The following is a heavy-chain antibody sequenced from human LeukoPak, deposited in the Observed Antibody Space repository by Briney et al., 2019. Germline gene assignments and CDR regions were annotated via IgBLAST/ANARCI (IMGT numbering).Heavy chain of an antibody. J-gene: IGHJ6*02. CDR3: ARDSSSKVDGMDV. CDR2: INPSGGST. CDR1: GYTFTSYD. V-gene: IGHV1-46*01. Sequence: ASVKVSCKASGYTFTSYDINWVRQATGQGLEWMGIINPSGGSTSYAQKFQGRVTMTRDTSTSTVYMELSSLRSEDTAVYYCARDSSSKVDGMDVWGQGTTVTVSS. D-gene: IGHD6-19*01.